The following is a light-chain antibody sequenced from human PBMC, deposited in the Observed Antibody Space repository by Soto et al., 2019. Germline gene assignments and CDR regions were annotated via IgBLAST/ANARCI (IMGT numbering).Light chain of an antibody. CDR3: QQYDSSLWT. Sequence: EVVLTQSPGTLSLSPGERATLSCRASQSISSSYLAWYQQKPGQTPRLLIYGASSRATGIPDRFSGRGSGTDFTLSVSRLEPEDFAVYYYQQYDSSLWTFGQGTKVELK. CDR1: QSISSSY. V-gene: IGKV3-20*01. J-gene: IGKJ1*01. CDR2: GAS.